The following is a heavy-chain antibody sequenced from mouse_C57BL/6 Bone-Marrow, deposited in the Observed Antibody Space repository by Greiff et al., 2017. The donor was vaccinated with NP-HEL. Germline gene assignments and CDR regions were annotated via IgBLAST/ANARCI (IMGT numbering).Heavy chain of an antibody. D-gene: IGHD1-1*01. CDR1: GYTFTSYG. CDR3: ARPYYYYGSSYLYYFDY. J-gene: IGHJ2*01. CDR2: IYPRSGNT. Sequence: QVQLKESGAELARPGASVKLSCKASGYTFTSYGISWVKQRTGQGLEWIGEIYPRSGNTYYNEKFKGKATLTADKSSSTAYMELRSLTSEDSAVYICARPYYYYGSSYLYYFDYWGQGTTLTVSS. V-gene: IGHV1-81*01.